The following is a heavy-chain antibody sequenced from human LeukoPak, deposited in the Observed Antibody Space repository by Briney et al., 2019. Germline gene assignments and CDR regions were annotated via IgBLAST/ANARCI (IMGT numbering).Heavy chain of an antibody. CDR2: IYYRAPT. CDR3: ARGMSWFDP. Sequence: GLDCIAYIYYRAPTNYNPSLKSRVTISVDTSKNQFSLKLSSVTAADTAVYYCARGMSWFDPWGQGTLVTVSS. V-gene: IGHV4-59*01. D-gene: IGHD2-8*01. J-gene: IGHJ5*02.